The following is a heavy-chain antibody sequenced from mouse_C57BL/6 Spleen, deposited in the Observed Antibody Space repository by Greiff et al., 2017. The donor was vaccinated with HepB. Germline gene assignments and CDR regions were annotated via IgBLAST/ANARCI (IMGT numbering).Heavy chain of an antibody. CDR2: ISDGGSYT. CDR1: GFTFSSYA. D-gene: IGHD3-1*01. V-gene: IGHV5-4*01. J-gene: IGHJ1*03. Sequence: EVQGVESGGGLVKPGGSLKLSCAASGFTFSSYAMSWVRQTPEKRLEWVATISDGGSYTYYPDNVKGRFTISRDNAKNNLYLQMSHLKSEDTAMYYCARGGHRDWYFDVWGTGTTVTVSS. CDR3: ARGGHRDWYFDV.